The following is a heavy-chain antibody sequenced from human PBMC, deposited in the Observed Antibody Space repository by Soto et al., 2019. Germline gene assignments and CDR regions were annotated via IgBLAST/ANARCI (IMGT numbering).Heavy chain of an antibody. CDR2: IPDDGSDK. V-gene: IGHV3-30*18. Sequence: SRRLSCAASGFSFSSYAMHWVRQAPGKGLEWLAVIPDDGSDKFYGDSVKGRFTISRDNSKNTLYLQMNSLRAEDTAVYYCAKESGGIGGSFDYWGQGTLVTVSS. CDR3: AKESGGIGGSFDY. J-gene: IGHJ4*02. CDR1: GFSFSSYA. D-gene: IGHD2-15*01.